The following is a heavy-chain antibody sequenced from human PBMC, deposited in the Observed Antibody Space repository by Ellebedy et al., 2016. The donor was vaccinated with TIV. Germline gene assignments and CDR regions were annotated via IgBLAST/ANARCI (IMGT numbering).Heavy chain of an antibody. CDR1: GGSVSRYF. V-gene: IGHV4-4*07. CDR2: IFTSGSF. CDR3: ARVHCSITTCDYYYMDV. Sequence: SETLSLXCSVSGGSVSRYFWSWIRQPPGKGLEWLGRIFTSGSFNYNPSLMSRVTMSVVTSKNQISLRLNSVTAADTAVYYCARVHCSITTCDYYYMDVWGKGTTVTVSS. J-gene: IGHJ6*03. D-gene: IGHD1-1*01.